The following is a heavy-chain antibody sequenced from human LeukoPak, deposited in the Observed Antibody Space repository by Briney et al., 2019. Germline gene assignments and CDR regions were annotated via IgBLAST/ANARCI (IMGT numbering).Heavy chain of an antibody. J-gene: IGHJ6*03. CDR3: ARGASGYDYYYYMDV. D-gene: IGHD5-12*01. V-gene: IGHV3-30*01. CDR2: ISYDGSNK. CDR1: GFTFSSYA. Sequence: PGRSLRLSCAASGFTFSSYAMHWVRQAPGKGLEWVAVISYDGSNKYYADSVKGRFTISRDNSKNTLYLQMNSLRAEDTVVYYCARGASGYDYYYYMDVWGKGTTVTVSS.